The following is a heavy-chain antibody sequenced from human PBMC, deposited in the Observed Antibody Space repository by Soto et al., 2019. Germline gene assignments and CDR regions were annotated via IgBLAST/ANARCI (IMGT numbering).Heavy chain of an antibody. CDR1: GGSFSGYY. D-gene: IGHD3-10*01. CDR2: ITDSGST. CDR3: ARSRGGVQD. V-gene: IGHV4-34*01. J-gene: IGHJ1*01. Sequence: QGQLQQWGAGLLKPSETLSLICAGYGGSFSGYYWSWIRQPTGKGLEWIGEITDSGSTNYNSSLKSRVTISVDTSKNQFSLKLRSVTAADTAVYYCARSRGGVQDWGQGTLVTVSS.